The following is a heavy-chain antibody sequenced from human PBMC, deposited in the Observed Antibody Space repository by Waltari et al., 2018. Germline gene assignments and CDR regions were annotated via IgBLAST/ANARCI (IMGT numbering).Heavy chain of an antibody. D-gene: IGHD6-13*01. CDR2: IRSKANSYAT. J-gene: IGHJ4*02. CDR1: GFTFSGSA. V-gene: IGHV3-73*02. Sequence: EVQLVESGGGLVQPGGSLKLSCAASGFTFSGSAMHWVRQASGKGLGWVGRIRSKANSYATAYAASVKGRFTISRDDSKNTAYLQMNSLKTEDTAVYYCTYSSSSYYWGQGTLVTVSS. CDR3: TYSSSSYY.